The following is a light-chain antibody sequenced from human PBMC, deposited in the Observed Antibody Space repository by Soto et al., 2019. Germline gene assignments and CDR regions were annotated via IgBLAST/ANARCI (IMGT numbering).Light chain of an antibody. Sequence: QSVLTQPASVSGSPGQSITISCTGTSSDVGYYNYVSWYQQHPGKAPKLMIYDVGYRPSGVSNRFSGSKSANTASLPISGLQAEDEADYYCSSYTTTNTVVFGGGTKLTVL. V-gene: IGLV2-14*01. J-gene: IGLJ2*01. CDR3: SSYTTTNTVV. CDR1: SSDVGYYNY. CDR2: DVG.